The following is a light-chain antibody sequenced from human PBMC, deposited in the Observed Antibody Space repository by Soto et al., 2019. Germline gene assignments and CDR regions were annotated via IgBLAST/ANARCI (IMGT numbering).Light chain of an antibody. Sequence: QSALTQPPSVSGAPGQRVTMSCTGSNSNIGAGYDVHWYQQFPGTAPRLVIYGNTNRPSGVPDRFSGSKSGTSASLAITGLQAEDEAEYYCQSYDSSLSGLWVFGGGTQLTVL. CDR1: NSNIGAGYD. CDR2: GNT. V-gene: IGLV1-40*01. CDR3: QSYDSSLSGLWV. J-gene: IGLJ3*02.